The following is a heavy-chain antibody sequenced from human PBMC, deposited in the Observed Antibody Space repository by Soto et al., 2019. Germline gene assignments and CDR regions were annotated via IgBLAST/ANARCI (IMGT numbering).Heavy chain of an antibody. D-gene: IGHD3-16*02. Sequence: ASVKVSCKVSGYTLTELSMHWVRQAPGKGLEWMGGFGPEDGETIYAQKFQGRVTMTEDTSTDTAYMELSSLRSEDTAVYYCATAWGSYRPFDYWGQGTLVTVSS. CDR3: ATAWGSYRPFDY. CDR2: FGPEDGET. V-gene: IGHV1-24*01. J-gene: IGHJ4*02. CDR1: GYTLTELS.